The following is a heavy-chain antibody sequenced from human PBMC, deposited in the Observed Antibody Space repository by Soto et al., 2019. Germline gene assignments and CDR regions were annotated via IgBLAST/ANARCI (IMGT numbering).Heavy chain of an antibody. D-gene: IGHD2-15*01. J-gene: IGHJ4*02. V-gene: IGHV3-73*01. CDR1: GFTFSGSA. CDR3: VASKYLSPPLFDY. Sequence: EVQLVESGGGLVQPGGSLKLSCAASGFTFSGSAVQWVRQASGKGLEWVGRIRSKANSYATAYAASVEGRFTISRDDSKNTAYLQMNSLKTEDTAVYYCVASKYLSPPLFDYWGQGTLLTVSS. CDR2: IRSKANSYAT.